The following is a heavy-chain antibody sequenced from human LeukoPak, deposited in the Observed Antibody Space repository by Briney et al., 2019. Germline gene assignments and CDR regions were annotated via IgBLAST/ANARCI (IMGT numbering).Heavy chain of an antibody. Sequence: GGSLRLSCAASGFTFSSYAMSWVRQAPGKGLEWVSAISGSGGSTIYADSVKGRFTISRDNSKNTLYLQVSSLRAEDSAVYYCAKERTSGSYLYYFDYWGQGTLVTVSS. CDR2: ISGSGGST. D-gene: IGHD1-26*01. CDR3: AKERTSGSYLYYFDY. V-gene: IGHV3-23*01. CDR1: GFTFSSYA. J-gene: IGHJ4*02.